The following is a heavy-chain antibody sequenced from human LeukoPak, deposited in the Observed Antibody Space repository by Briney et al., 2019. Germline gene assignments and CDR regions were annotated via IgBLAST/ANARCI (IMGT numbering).Heavy chain of an antibody. D-gene: IGHD3-22*01. Sequence: SETLSLTCAVYGGSFSGYYWSWIRQPPGKGLEWIGEINHSGSTNYNPSLKSRVTISVDTSKNQFSLKLSSVTVADTAVYYCARRPSTYYYDSSGPFDYWGQGTLVTVSS. CDR2: INHSGST. J-gene: IGHJ4*02. CDR3: ARRPSTYYYDSSGPFDY. V-gene: IGHV4-34*01. CDR1: GGSFSGYY.